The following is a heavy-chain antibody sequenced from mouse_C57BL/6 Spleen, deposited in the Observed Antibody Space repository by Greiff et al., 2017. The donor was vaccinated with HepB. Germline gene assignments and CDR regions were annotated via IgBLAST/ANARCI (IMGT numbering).Heavy chain of an antibody. CDR3: AMMVNWYFDV. Sequence: QVQLKQSGAELVMPGASVKLSCKASGYTFTSYWMHWVKQRPGQGLEWIGEIDPSDSYTNYNQKFKGKSTLTVDKSSSTAYMQLSSLTSEDSAVYYCAMMVNWYFDVWGTGTTVTVSS. J-gene: IGHJ1*03. CDR2: IDPSDSYT. V-gene: IGHV1-69*01. CDR1: GYTFTSYW. D-gene: IGHD2-13*01.